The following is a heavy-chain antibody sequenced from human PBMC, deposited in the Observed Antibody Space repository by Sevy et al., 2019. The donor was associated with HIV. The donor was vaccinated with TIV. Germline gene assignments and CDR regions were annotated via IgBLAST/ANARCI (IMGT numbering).Heavy chain of an antibody. V-gene: IGHV4-31*11. CDR1: GGSISSGGYY. Sequence: SQTLSLTCAVSGGSISSGGYYWSWIRQHPGKGLEWIGFIYYSGSPYYNPSLKSRVTISVDTSKNQFSLKLSSVTAADTAVYYCARDDDSSGAFYYWVQGTPVTVSS. D-gene: IGHD3-22*01. CDR2: IYYSGSP. CDR3: ARDDDSSGAFYY. J-gene: IGHJ4*02.